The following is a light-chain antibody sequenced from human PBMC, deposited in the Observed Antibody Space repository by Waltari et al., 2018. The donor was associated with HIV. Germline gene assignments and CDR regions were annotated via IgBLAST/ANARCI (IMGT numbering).Light chain of an antibody. CDR1: QSVSSK. V-gene: IGKV3D-15*01. CDR3: QQYNNWPLFT. J-gene: IGKJ3*01. Sequence: EIAMTQSPGTLSVSPGERVNLSCRASQSVSSKLAWYQQKVGQAPRLLIYGSSTRATGIPARFSGSGSGTEFTLTISSLQSEDFAVYYCQQYNNWPLFTFGSGTKVDIK. CDR2: GSS.